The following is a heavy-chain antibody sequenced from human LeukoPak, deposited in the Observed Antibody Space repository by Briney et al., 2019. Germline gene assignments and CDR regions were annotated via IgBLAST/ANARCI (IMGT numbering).Heavy chain of an antibody. J-gene: IGHJ6*03. CDR3: ARDLVEMATEKYYYYYYMDV. D-gene: IGHD5-24*01. CDR2: IIPIFGTA. Sequence: GASVKVSCKASGYTLTGYYMHWVRQAPGQGLEWMGGIIPIFGTANYAQKFQGRVTITADKSTSTAYMELSSLRSEDTAVYYCARDLVEMATEKYYYYYYMDVWGKGTTVTVSS. CDR1: GYTLTGYY. V-gene: IGHV1-69*06.